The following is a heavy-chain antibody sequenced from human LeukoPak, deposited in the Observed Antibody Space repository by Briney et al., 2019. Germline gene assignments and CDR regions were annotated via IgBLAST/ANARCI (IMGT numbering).Heavy chain of an antibody. J-gene: IGHJ4*02. CDR2: IDYSGST. CDR1: GGSISSSVYY. D-gene: IGHD1-20*01. Sequence: SETLSLTCTVSGGSISSSVYYWGWIRQPPGKGLEWIGSIDYSGSTYDNPSLKSRVTISVDTSKTQFSLKLSSVTAADTAIYYCARHRGRYNWSPSDWGQGTLVTVSS. CDR3: ARHRGRYNWSPSD. V-gene: IGHV4-39*01.